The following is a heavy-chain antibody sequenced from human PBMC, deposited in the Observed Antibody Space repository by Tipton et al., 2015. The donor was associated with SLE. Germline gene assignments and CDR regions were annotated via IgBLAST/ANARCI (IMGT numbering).Heavy chain of an antibody. Sequence: TLSLTCTVSGGSISSHYWSWIRQPPGKGLEWIGYIYYSGSTNYNPSLKSRVTISVDTSKNQFSLKLSSVTAADTAVYYCASGGWELDYWGQGTLVTVPS. V-gene: IGHV4-59*11. D-gene: IGHD1-26*01. CDR1: GGSISSHY. J-gene: IGHJ4*02. CDR3: ASGGWELDY. CDR2: IYYSGST.